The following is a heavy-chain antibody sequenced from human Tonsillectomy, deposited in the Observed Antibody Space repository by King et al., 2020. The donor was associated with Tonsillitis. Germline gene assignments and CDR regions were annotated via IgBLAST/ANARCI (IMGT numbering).Heavy chain of an antibody. CDR2: ISGSGGST. CDR3: AKDHCSYTSCLDNWYFDL. CDR1: GFTFSSYD. J-gene: IGHJ2*01. D-gene: IGHD2-2*01. V-gene: IGHV3-23*04. Sequence: EVQLVESGGGLVQPGESLRLSCVASGFTFSSYDMSWVRQAPGKGLEWVSAISGSGGSTYYADSVNGRFTISRDNSKNTLYLQMNSLRAEDTAIYHCAKDHCSYTSCLDNWYFDLWGRGTLVTVSS.